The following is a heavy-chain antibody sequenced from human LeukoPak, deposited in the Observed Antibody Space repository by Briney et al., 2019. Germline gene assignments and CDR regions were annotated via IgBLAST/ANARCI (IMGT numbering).Heavy chain of an antibody. D-gene: IGHD2-2*01. CDR1: GYSFTSYW. Sequence: GESLKIFCKGSGYSFTSYWIGWVRQMPGKGLEWMVIIYPGDSDTRYSPSFQGQVTISADKSISTAYLQWSSLKASDTAMYYCARKPYCSSTSCYGVYWFDPWGQGTLVTVSS. J-gene: IGHJ5*02. CDR2: IYPGDSDT. CDR3: ARKPYCSSTSCYGVYWFDP. V-gene: IGHV5-51*01.